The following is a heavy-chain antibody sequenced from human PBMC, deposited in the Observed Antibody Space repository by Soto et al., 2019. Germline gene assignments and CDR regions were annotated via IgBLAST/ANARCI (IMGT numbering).Heavy chain of an antibody. Sequence: QITLKESGPTLVKPTQTLTLTCTFSGFSLSTSGVGVGWIRQPPGKPLEWLALSNWNDDKRYSPSLKSRLTITKDTSKNHVVLTLTNMDPVDTATYYCAHRPANRRSSRVEYWGQGTLVTVSS. CDR2: SNWNDDK. J-gene: IGHJ4*02. V-gene: IGHV2-5*01. CDR3: AHRPANRRSSRVEY. CDR1: GFSLSTSGVG. D-gene: IGHD1-1*01.